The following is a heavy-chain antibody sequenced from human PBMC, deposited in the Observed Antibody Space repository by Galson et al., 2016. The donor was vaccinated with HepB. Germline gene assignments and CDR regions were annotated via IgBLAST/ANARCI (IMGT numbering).Heavy chain of an antibody. CDR1: GTTFRTSYG. D-gene: IGHD7-27*01. V-gene: IGHV1-2*02. CDR3: ARVSGVYYGMDV. CDR2: INPKSGGT. J-gene: IGHJ6*02. Sequence: SVKVSCKATGTTFRTSYGISWVRQAPGQGLEWMGWINPKSGGTNYEQRFQGRVTVSRDTSISTAYMELTRLTSDDTAVYYCARVSGVYYGMDVWGHGTTVTVSS.